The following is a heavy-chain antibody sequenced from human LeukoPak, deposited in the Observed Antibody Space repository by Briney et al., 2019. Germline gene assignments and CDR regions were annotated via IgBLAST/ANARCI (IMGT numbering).Heavy chain of an antibody. CDR1: GGSFSSYY. CDR3: ARDNALASGKYWFDP. Sequence: PSETLSLTCAVYGGSFSSYYWTWMRQPPGKGLEWIGYIDYSGTTNYNPSLKSRVTISVDTSKNQFSLKLSSVTAADTAVYYCARDNALASGKYWFDPWGQGTLVTVSS. V-gene: IGHV4-59*01. CDR2: IDYSGTT. D-gene: IGHD3-10*01. J-gene: IGHJ5*02.